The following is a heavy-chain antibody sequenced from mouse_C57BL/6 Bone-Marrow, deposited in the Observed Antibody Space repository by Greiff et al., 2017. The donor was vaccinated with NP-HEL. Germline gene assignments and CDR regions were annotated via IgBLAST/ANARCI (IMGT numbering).Heavy chain of an antibody. Sequence: QVQLQQSGAELVMPGASVKLSCKASGYTFTSYWMHWVKQRPGQGLEWIGEIDPSDSYTTYNQKFKGKSTLTVDKSSSTAYMQLSSLTSEDSAVYYCARDGLRDWYLDVWGTGTTVTVSS. J-gene: IGHJ1*03. D-gene: IGHD1-1*01. CDR2: IDPSDSYT. V-gene: IGHV1-69*01. CDR3: ARDGLRDWYLDV. CDR1: GYTFTSYW.